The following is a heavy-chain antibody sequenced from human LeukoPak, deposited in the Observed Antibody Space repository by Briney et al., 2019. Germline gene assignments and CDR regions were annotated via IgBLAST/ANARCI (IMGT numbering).Heavy chain of an antibody. CDR3: ARAGYSMDTGYFQH. J-gene: IGHJ1*01. Sequence: GGSLRLSCAASGFTFSSYEMNWVRQAPGKGLEWVSYIRDSGTAIYYADSVKGRFTISRDNAKSSLYLQMNSLRAEDTAVYYCARAGYSMDTGYFQHWGQGTLVTV. V-gene: IGHV3-48*03. CDR1: GFTFSSYE. CDR2: IRDSGTAI. D-gene: IGHD5-18*01.